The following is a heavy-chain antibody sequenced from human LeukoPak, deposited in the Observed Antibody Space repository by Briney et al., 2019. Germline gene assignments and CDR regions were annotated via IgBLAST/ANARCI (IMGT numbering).Heavy chain of an antibody. CDR3: ARSLFRFLEWSYRSYYYYYMDV. CDR1: GYTFTSYY. V-gene: IGHV1-46*01. Sequence: GASVKVSCKASGYTFTSYYMHWVRQAPGQGLEWMGIINPSGGSTSYAQKFQGRVTITADKSTSTAHMELSSLRSEDTAVYYCARSLFRFLEWSYRSYYYYYMDVWGKGTTVTVSS. J-gene: IGHJ6*03. CDR2: INPSGGST. D-gene: IGHD3-3*01.